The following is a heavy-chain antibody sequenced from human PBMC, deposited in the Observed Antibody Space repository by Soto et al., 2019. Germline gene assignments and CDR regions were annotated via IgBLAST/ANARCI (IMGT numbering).Heavy chain of an antibody. Sequence: TSETLSLTCAVSGGAISSGGYSFFCIRQPPGKGLEWIGYIHQTGITYYNPSLKSRVTISLDRSNNQFSLNLSSVTAADTAVYFCARDRKQSNYFDYWGQGTLVTVSS. CDR2: IHQTGIT. V-gene: IGHV4-30-2*01. J-gene: IGHJ4*02. CDR1: GGAISSGGYS. CDR3: ARDRKQSNYFDY.